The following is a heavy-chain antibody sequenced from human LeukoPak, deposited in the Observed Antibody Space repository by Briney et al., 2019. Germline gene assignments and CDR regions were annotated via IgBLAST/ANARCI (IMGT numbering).Heavy chain of an antibody. CDR1: GLPYSRHW. CDR3: ARDPEGVACDY. D-gene: IGHD2-15*01. J-gene: IGHJ4*02. V-gene: IGHV3-7*01. Sequence: PGGSLRLLHAASGLPYSRHWMRWVRQAPGKGREGGANIKDDGRQIYYMDPVKVRFSSSRDNANNLVYLQMNSLRVEDTAVYYCARDPEGVACDYWGQGTLVTVSS. CDR2: IKDDGRQI.